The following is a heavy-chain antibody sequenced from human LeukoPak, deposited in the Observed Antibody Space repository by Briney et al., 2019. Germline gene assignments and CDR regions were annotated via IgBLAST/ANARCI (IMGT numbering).Heavy chain of an antibody. CDR1: GGSISSSSYY. V-gene: IGHV4-39*01. J-gene: IGHJ4*02. Sequence: SETLSLTCTVSGGSISSSSYYWGWIRQPPGKGLEWIGSIYYSGSTYYNPSLKSRVTISVDTSKNQFSLKLSSVTAADTAVYYCARLTGTTVVRYFDWLTYAFDYWGQGTLVTVSS. CDR2: IYYSGST. CDR3: ARLTGTTVVRYFDWLTYAFDY. D-gene: IGHD3-9*01.